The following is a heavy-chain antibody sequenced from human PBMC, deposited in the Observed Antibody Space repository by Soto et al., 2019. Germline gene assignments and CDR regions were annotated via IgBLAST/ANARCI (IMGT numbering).Heavy chain of an antibody. V-gene: IGHV3-53*01. CDR1: GFTVSSNY. CDR3: ARDYCTNGVCYYYGMDV. CDR2: IYSGGST. Sequence: GGSLRLSCAASGFTVSSNYMSWVRQAPGKGLEWVSVIYSGGSTYYADSVKGRFTISRDNSKNTLYLQMNSLRAEDTAVYYCARDYCTNGVCYYYGMDVWGQGTTVTVSS. D-gene: IGHD2-8*01. J-gene: IGHJ6*02.